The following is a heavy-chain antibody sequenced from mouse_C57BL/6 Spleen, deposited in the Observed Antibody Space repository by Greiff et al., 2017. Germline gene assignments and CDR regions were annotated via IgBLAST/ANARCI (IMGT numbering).Heavy chain of an antibody. V-gene: IGHV1-82*01. D-gene: IGHD1-1*01. CDR2: IYPGDGDT. CDR1: GYAFSSSW. Sequence: QVQLQQSGPELVKPGASVTISCKASGYAFSSSWMNWVKQRPGKGLEWIGRIYPGDGDTNYNGKFKGKATLTADKSSSTAYMQLSSLTSEDSAVYFCARPTLVAYWYFDVWGTGTTVTVSS. CDR3: ARPTLVAYWYFDV. J-gene: IGHJ1*03.